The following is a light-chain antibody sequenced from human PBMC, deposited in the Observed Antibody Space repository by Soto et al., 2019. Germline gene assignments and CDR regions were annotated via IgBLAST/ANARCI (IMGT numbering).Light chain of an antibody. J-gene: IGKJ4*01. V-gene: IGKV3-11*01. CDR3: QQRSIWPLT. Sequence: EIVLTQSPATLSLPPGERATLSCRATENLRTFLAWYQQKAGQAPRLLIYDASNRATGIPDRFSGSGSGTDFTLTISNLEPEDSAVYYCQQRSIWPLTFGGGTKVDIK. CDR1: ENLRTF. CDR2: DAS.